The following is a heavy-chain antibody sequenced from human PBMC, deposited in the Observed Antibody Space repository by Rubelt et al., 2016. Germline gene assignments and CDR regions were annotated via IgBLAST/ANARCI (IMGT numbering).Heavy chain of an antibody. Sequence: QVQLQQWGAGLLKPSETLSLTCAVYGGSFSGYYWSWIRQPPGKGLEWIGEINHSGRTNYNPSLKSRVTISVDTSKNALSLKLRSVTAADTAVYFCARLMGVVSGYSNWIDPWGQGTLVTVSS. D-gene: IGHD3-22*01. CDR3: ARLMGVVSGYSNWIDP. CDR1: GGSFSGYY. J-gene: IGHJ5*02. CDR2: INHSGRT. V-gene: IGHV4-34*01.